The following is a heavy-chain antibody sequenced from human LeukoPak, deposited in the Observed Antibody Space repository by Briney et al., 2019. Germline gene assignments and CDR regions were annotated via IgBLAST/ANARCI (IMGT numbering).Heavy chain of an antibody. CDR2: MNPNSGNT. D-gene: IGHD2-2*02. J-gene: IGHJ6*02. Sequence: GASVKVSCKASGYTFTSYDINWVRQATGQGLEWMGWMNPNSGNTGYAQKFQGRVTMTRNTSISTAYMELSSLRSEDTAVYYCARVPSDLTIRSSMDVWGQGTTVTVSS. V-gene: IGHV1-8*01. CDR1: GYTFTSYD. CDR3: ARVPSDLTIRSSMDV.